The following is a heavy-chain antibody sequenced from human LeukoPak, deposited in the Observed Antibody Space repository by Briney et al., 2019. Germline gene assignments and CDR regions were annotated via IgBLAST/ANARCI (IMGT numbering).Heavy chain of an antibody. D-gene: IGHD5-18*01. CDR3: ARDGYSFNVDYYYYYYMDV. J-gene: IGHJ6*03. V-gene: IGHV1-46*01. CDR1: GYTFTSYY. CDR2: INPSGGST. Sequence: ASVKVSCKASGYTFTSYYMHWVRQAPGQGLEWMGIINPSGGSTSYAQKFQGRVTMTRDMSTSTVYMELSSLRSEDTAVYYCARDGYSFNVDYYYYYYMDVWGQGTMATVSS.